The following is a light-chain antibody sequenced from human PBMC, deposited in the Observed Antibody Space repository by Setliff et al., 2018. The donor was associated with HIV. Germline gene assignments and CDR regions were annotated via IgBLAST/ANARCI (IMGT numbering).Light chain of an antibody. CDR3: CSYAGNSYV. CDR1: SSNIGSNT. Sequence: QSALTQPPSASGTPGQRVTISCSGSSSNIGSNTVNWYQQLPGTAPKLLIYSNNQRPSGVPDRFSGSKSGTSASLAISGLQAEDEADYHCCSYAGNSYVFGTGTKVTVL. CDR2: SNN. V-gene: IGLV1-44*01. J-gene: IGLJ1*01.